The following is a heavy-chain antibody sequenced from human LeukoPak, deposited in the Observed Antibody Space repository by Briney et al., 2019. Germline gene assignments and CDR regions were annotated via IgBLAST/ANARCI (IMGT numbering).Heavy chain of an antibody. CDR2: ISYDGSNS. CDR3: AREGPSPVVPVTHWFDP. CDR1: GFIFRNYA. V-gene: IGHV3-30-3*01. D-gene: IGHD2-2*01. J-gene: IGHJ5*02. Sequence: SGGSLRLSCVASGFIFRNYAIHWVRQAPGKGLEWVAVISYDGSNSYYANSVKGRFTVSRDNSKNTLSLQMSSLRPEDTAVYYCAREGPSPVVPVTHWFDPWGQGTLVSVSS.